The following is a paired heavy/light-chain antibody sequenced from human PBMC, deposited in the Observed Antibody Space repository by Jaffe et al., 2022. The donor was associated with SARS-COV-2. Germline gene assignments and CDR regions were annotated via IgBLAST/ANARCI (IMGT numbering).Light chain of an antibody. CDR1: SLRIYY. CDR2: GKN. Sequence: SSELTQDPAVSVALGQTVNITCQGDSLRIYYASWYQQKPGQAPVLVVYGKNNRPSGIPDRFSGSNSGNTASLTITGTQAEDEADYYCNSRARSGNHLRLFGGGTKLTVL. CDR3: NSRARSGNHLRL. J-gene: IGLJ3*02. V-gene: IGLV3-19*01.
Heavy chain of an antibody. D-gene: IGHD2-2*01. J-gene: IGHJ3*02. V-gene: IGHV5-51*01. CDR1: GYIFPDYW. CDR2: IYPGDSDT. CDR3: ARGVKDAMADAFDI. Sequence: EVQLVQSGAEVKKPGESLKISCKGSGYIFPDYWIGWVRQMPGKGLEWMGIIYPGDSDTRYSPSFQGHVTISGDKSISTAYLQWSSLKASDTAMYYCARGVKDAMADAFDIWGQGTMVIVSS.